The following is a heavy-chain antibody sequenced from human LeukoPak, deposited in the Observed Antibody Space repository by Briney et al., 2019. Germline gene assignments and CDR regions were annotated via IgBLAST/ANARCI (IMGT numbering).Heavy chain of an antibody. CDR3: ARDYGMDV. V-gene: IGHV3-74*01. Sequence: GGSLRLSCAASGFTFSSYWMHWVRQAPGKGLVWVSRITGDESNARYADSVKGRFTTSRDNAKNTLFLQMNSLRAEDTAVYYCARDYGMDVWGQGTTVTVSS. CDR2: ITGDESNA. CDR1: GFTFSSYW. J-gene: IGHJ6*02.